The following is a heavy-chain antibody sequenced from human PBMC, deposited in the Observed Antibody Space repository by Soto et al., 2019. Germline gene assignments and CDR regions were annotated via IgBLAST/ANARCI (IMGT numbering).Heavy chain of an antibody. Sequence: LRLSCAASGFTFSSYWMSWVRQAPGKGLEWVANIKQDGSEKNYKDSVKGRLTISRDNAKNSLSLQMNSLRAEDTAVYYCARRATTSAGYFDLWGRGTLVTVSS. CDR1: GFTFSSYW. D-gene: IGHD1-26*01. J-gene: IGHJ2*01. CDR3: ARRATTSAGYFDL. CDR2: IKQDGSEK. V-gene: IGHV3-7*01.